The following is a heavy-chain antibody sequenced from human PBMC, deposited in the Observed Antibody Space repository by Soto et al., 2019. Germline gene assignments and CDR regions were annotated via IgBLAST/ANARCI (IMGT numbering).Heavy chain of an antibody. V-gene: IGHV4-39*01. Sequence: PSETLSLTCTVSGGSISSSNYYWGWILHPPGKGLEWIASIYYSGRPYNNPSLKSRVTMSVDTSKNQFSLELTSVTAADTAVYYCARLLYDSSGYYYFDCWGKGTLVTVSS. CDR2: IYYSGRP. J-gene: IGHJ4*02. CDR3: ARLLYDSSGYYYFDC. D-gene: IGHD3-22*01. CDR1: GGSISSSNYY.